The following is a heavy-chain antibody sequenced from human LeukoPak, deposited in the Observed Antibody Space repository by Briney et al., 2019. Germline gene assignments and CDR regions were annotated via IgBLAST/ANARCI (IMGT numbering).Heavy chain of an antibody. CDR1: GFTFDDYA. CDR2: ISWNSGSI. V-gene: IGHV3-9*01. D-gene: IGHD5-18*01. Sequence: GGSLRLSCAASGFTFDDYAMHWVRQAPGKGLEWVSGISWNSGSIGYADSVKGRFTIYRDNAKNSLYLQMNSLRAEDTALYYCAKADGYSYGTHYYYYGMDVWGQGTLVTVSS. J-gene: IGHJ6*02. CDR3: AKADGYSYGTHYYYYGMDV.